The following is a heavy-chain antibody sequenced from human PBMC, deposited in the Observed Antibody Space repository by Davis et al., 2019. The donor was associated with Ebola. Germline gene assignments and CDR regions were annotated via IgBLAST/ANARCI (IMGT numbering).Heavy chain of an antibody. J-gene: IGHJ4*02. CDR3: ARGHNYAHEY. CDR1: SYTFTDYN. D-gene: IGHD4-11*01. V-gene: IGHV1-2*06. CDR2: VILKSGAT. Sequence: ASVKVSCKASSYTFTDYNIHWMLHAPGQGLEWLGRVILKSGATNYAQKFQGRVTMTRDTSISTVYMELSSLRYDDTADYYCARGHNYAHEYWGQGTLVTVSS.